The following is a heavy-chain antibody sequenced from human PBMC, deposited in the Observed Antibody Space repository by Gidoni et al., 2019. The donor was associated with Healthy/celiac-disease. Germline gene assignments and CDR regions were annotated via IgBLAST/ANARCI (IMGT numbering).Heavy chain of an antibody. CDR1: GFTLSSYA. Sequence: QVQLVESGGGVVQPGRSLRLSCAAPGFTLSSYAMHWVRQAPGKGLEWLAFISSDGSNKYYADSVNVRFTLSRDNSNNTLYLQMNSLRAEDTAVYYCASDRSSSSVGGDWFDPWGQGTLVTVSS. D-gene: IGHD6-6*01. CDR2: ISSDGSNK. CDR3: ASDRSSSSVGGDWFDP. V-gene: IGHV3-30-3*01. J-gene: IGHJ5*02.